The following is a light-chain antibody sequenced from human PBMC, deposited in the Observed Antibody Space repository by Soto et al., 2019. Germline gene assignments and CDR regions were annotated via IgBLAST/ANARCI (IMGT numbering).Light chain of an antibody. J-gene: IGLJ7*01. CDR2: STD. Sequence: QSVLTQPPSASGTPGQRVTLSCSGSNSNIGRNTVNWYRQLPGTAPKLLVFSTDQRPSGVRDRFSGSKSGTSASLAISGLQSEDEAEYYCAAWDDNLNGPVFGGGTQLTVL. V-gene: IGLV1-44*01. CDR3: AAWDDNLNGPV. CDR1: NSNIGRNT.